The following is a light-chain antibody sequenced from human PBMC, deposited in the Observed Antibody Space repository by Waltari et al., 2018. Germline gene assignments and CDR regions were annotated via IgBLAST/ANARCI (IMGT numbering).Light chain of an antibody. CDR3: NQRATWPRT. V-gene: IGKV3-11*01. CDR2: DAS. J-gene: IGKJ1*01. Sequence: EIVLTQSPATLSLSPGERATLSCRASQSVSSYLAWYQQKPGQAPRLLIYDASTRATGIPARFSGSESGTDFTLTITNLEPEDSAVYYCNQRATWPRTFGQGTKV. CDR1: QSVSSY.